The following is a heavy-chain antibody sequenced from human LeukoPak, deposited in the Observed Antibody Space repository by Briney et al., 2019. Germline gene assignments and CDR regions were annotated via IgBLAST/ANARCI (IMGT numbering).Heavy chain of an antibody. CDR2: ISWNSGSI. V-gene: IGHV3-9*03. D-gene: IGHD3-22*01. CDR1: GFTFDDYA. Sequence: GRSLRLPCAASGFTFDDYAMHWVRQAPGKGLEWVSGISWNSGSIVYADSVKGRFTISRDNAKNSLYLQMNSLRAEDMALYYCAKDMGDYYDSSGLTYAFDIWGQGTMVTVSS. CDR3: AKDMGDYYDSSGLTYAFDI. J-gene: IGHJ3*02.